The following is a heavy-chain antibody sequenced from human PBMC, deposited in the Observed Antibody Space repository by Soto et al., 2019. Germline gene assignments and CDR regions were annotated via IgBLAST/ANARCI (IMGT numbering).Heavy chain of an antibody. D-gene: IGHD6-19*01. J-gene: IGHJ6*02. CDR2: ISAYNGNT. CDR1: GYTFTSYV. CDR3: ARPRIAVACSGGYGMDV. Sequence: ASVQVSCKASGYTFTSYVISWVRQAPRQGLEWMVWISAYNGNTNYAQKLQGRVTMTTDTSTSTAYMELRSLRSDDTAVYYCARPRIAVACSGGYGMDVWGQGTTVTVSS. V-gene: IGHV1-18*04.